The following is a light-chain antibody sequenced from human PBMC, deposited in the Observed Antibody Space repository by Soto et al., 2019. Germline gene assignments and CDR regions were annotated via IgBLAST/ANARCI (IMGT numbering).Light chain of an antibody. CDR2: EVS. V-gene: IGLV2-14*01. CDR1: NSDVGGYNY. J-gene: IGLJ2*01. Sequence: QSALTQPASVSGSPGQSITIACTGTNSDVGGYNYVSWYQQYPGKAPKLLVYEVSNRPSGVSNRFSGSKSGNTASLTISGLQAEDEGDYYCSSYTTSSTLVVFGGGTKLTVL. CDR3: SSYTTSSTLVV.